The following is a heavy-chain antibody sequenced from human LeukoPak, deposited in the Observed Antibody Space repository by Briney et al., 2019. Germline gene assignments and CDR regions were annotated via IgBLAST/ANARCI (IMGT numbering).Heavy chain of an antibody. CDR2: ISYDGSNK. CDR3: ARDTLVRGVIISKYYYYYGMDV. D-gene: IGHD3-10*01. J-gene: IGHJ6*04. Sequence: PGGSLRLSCAASGFTFSSYAMHWARQAPGKGLEWVAVISYDGSNKYYADSVKGRFTISRDNSKNTLYLQMNSLRAEDTAVYYCARDTLVRGVIISKYYYYYGMDVWGKGTTVTVSS. V-gene: IGHV3-30*04. CDR1: GFTFSSYA.